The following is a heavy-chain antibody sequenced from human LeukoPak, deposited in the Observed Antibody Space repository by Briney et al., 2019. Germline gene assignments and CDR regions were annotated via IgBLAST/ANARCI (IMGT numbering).Heavy chain of an antibody. D-gene: IGHD1-26*01. Sequence: GGSLRLSCAASGFTFSNYWMSWVRQAPGKGLEWVANIKQDGSEKYYVDSVKGRFTISRDNAKNSLYLQMNSLRAEDTAVYYCAKWELYSGFYYIDYWGQGTLATVSS. J-gene: IGHJ4*02. CDR1: GFTFSNYW. CDR2: IKQDGSEK. CDR3: AKWELYSGFYYIDY. V-gene: IGHV3-7*01.